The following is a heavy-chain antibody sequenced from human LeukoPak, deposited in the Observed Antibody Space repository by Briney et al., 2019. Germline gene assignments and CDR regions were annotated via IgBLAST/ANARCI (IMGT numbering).Heavy chain of an antibody. D-gene: IGHD6-19*01. J-gene: IGHJ3*01. CDR2: IYSGGST. V-gene: IGHV3-53*01. CDR1: GFTVSSNY. Sequence: QAGGSLRLSCPASGFTVSSNYMSWVRQAPGKGLEWVSVIYSGGSTYYADSVKGRFTISRDNPKNTVYLQMNSLRAEDTAVYFCARAVPIGTGWDAFDVWGQGTLVTVSS. CDR3: ARAVPIGTGWDAFDV.